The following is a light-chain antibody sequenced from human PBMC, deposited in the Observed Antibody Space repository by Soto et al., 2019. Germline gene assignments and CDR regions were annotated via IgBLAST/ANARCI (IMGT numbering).Light chain of an antibody. CDR2: SNI. Sequence: QSVLTQPPSASGTPGQRVTISCLGSSSNIGSNTVNWYQQLPGTAPKLLIYSNIQRPSGVPDRFSGSKSGTSASLAISGLQSEDEADYYCAAWDDSLKGWVFGGGTKLTVL. CDR3: AAWDDSLKGWV. J-gene: IGLJ3*02. CDR1: SSNIGSNT. V-gene: IGLV1-44*01.